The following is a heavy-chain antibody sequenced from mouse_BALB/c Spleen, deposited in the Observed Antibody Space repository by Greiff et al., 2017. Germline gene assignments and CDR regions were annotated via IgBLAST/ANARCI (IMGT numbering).Heavy chain of an antibody. CDR2: IYPGNVNT. CDR3: ARGTSDYYAMDY. Sequence: QVQLKQSGPELVKPGASVRISCKASGYTFTSYYIHWVKQRPGQGLEWIGWIYPGNVNTKYNEKFKGKATLTADKSSSTAYMQLSSLTSEDSAVYFCARGTSDYYAMDYWGQGTSVTVSS. J-gene: IGHJ4*01. D-gene: IGHD2-14*01. V-gene: IGHV1S56*01. CDR1: GYTFTSYY.